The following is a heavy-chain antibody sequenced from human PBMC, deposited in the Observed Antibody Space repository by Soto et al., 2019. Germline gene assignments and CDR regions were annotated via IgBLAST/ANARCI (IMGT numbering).Heavy chain of an antibody. CDR3: ARGSAPSFYILTGSPDY. D-gene: IGHD3-9*01. J-gene: IGHJ4*02. CDR1: GGSISSGGYY. Sequence: PSETLSLTCTVSGGSISSGGYYWSWIRQHPGKGLEWIGYIYYSGSTYYNPSLKSRVTISVDTSKNQFSLKLSSVTAADTAVYYCARGSAPSFYILTGSPDYWGQGTLVTLSS. V-gene: IGHV4-31*03. CDR2: IYYSGST.